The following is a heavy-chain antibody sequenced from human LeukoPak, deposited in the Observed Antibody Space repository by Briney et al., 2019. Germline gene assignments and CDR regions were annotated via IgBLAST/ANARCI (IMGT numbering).Heavy chain of an antibody. CDR2: ITAYNVNT. V-gene: IGHV1-18*01. J-gene: IGHJ1*01. Sequence: ASVKISCKASGYTFTTYVISWVRQTPGHGRECIGWITAYNVNTNHAQKVQGRVSMTTDTAASTAYMELRSLSSDDTAVYYCARDRSAGRCGGYLQHWGQGTLVTVSS. CDR3: ARDRSAGRCGGYLQH. D-gene: IGHD4-23*01. CDR1: GYTFTTYV.